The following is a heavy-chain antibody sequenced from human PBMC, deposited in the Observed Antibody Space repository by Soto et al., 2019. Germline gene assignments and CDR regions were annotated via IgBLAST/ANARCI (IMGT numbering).Heavy chain of an antibody. V-gene: IGHV3-23*01. CDR2: ISGSGGST. J-gene: IGHJ4*02. D-gene: IGHD3-22*01. CDR1: GFTFSTYA. CDR3: VKRFYFEGTGDYYDPRYFDF. Sequence: PGGSLRLSCAASGFTFSTYAMSWVRQAPGKGLEWVSGISGSGGSTYYADAVKGRFTISRDNSKNTLYLQMNSLRAEDSAAYYCVKRFYFEGTGDYYDPRYFDFWGQGALVTVAS.